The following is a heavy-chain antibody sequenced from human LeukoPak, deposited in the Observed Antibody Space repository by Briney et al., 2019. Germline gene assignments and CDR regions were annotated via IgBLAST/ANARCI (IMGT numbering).Heavy chain of an antibody. D-gene: IGHD6-25*01. J-gene: IGHJ3*02. CDR2: INHSGST. Sequence: KPSETLSLTCAVSGGSFSGYYWSWIRQPPGKGLEWIGEINHSGSTNYNPSLKSRVTISVDTSKNQFSLKLSSVTAADTAVYYCARGSDDAFDIWGQGTMVTVSS. CDR1: GGSFSGYY. V-gene: IGHV4-34*01. CDR3: ARGSDDAFDI.